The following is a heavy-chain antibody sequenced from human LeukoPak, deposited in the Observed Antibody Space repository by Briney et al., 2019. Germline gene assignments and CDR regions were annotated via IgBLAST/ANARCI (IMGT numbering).Heavy chain of an antibody. CDR2: IYPGDSDT. J-gene: IGHJ3*02. V-gene: IGHV5-51*01. D-gene: IGHD6-13*01. CDR3: ARQPYSSSWYGAFDI. Sequence: GESLKISCKGSGYGFTSYWIGWVRQMPGKGLEWMGIIYPGDSDTRYSPSLQGQVTISADKSISTAYLQWSSLKASDTAMYYCARQPYSSSWYGAFDIWGQGTMVTVSS. CDR1: GYGFTSYW.